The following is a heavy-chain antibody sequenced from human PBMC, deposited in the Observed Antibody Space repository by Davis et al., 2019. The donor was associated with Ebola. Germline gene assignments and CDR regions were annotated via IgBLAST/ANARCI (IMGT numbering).Heavy chain of an antibody. V-gene: IGHV1-2*04. CDR1: GYTFTGYY. J-gene: IGHJ6*02. CDR2: INPNSGGT. Sequence: ASVKASCKASGYTFTGYYMHWVRQAPGQGLEWMGWINPNSGGTNYAQKFQGWVTMTRDTSISTAYMELRSLRSDDTAVYYCARDFGRYGMDVWGQGTTVTVSS. CDR3: ARDFGRYGMDV. D-gene: IGHD3-10*01.